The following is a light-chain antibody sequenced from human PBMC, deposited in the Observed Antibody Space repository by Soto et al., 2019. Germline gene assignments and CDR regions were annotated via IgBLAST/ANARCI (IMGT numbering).Light chain of an antibody. V-gene: IGKV3-20*01. Sequence: EIVLTQSPGTLSLSPGERATLSSRASQSVSSSYLAWYQHKPGQAPRLLIYGASSRATGIPDRFSGSGSGTDFTLTISRLEPEDFAVYYCQQYGSSPHTFGQGTTLEIK. CDR3: QQYGSSPHT. CDR1: QSVSSSY. CDR2: GAS. J-gene: IGKJ2*01.